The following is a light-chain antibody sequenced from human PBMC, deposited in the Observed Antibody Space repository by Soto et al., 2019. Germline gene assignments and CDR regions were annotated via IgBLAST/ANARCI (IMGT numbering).Light chain of an antibody. J-gene: IGKJ5*01. CDR3: QQRSKWPPEVT. CDR1: QSVSSY. CDR2: DAS. V-gene: IGKV3-11*01. Sequence: EIVLTQPPATLSLSPGERATLSCSAIQSVSSYLAWYQQKPGQAPRLLIYDASNRATGISARFSGSGSGTDFTLTISSLEPEDFAVYYCQQRSKWPPEVTFGQGTRLEIK.